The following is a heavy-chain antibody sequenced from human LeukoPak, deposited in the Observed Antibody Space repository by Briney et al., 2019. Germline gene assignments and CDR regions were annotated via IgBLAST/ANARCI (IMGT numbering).Heavy chain of an antibody. J-gene: IGHJ3*02. CDR3: ARMLGIAAAGGAFDT. Sequence: PSETLSLTCTVSGGSISSSSYYWGWIRQPPGKGLEWIGSIYYSGSTYYNPSLKSRVTISVDTSKNPFSLKLSSVTAADTAVYNCARMLGIAAAGGAFDTWGQGTMVTVSS. CDR2: IYYSGST. D-gene: IGHD6-13*01. V-gene: IGHV4-39*01. CDR1: GGSISSSSYY.